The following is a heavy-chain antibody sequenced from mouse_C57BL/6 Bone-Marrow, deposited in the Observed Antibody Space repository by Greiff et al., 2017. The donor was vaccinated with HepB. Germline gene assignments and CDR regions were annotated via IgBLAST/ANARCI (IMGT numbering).Heavy chain of an antibody. D-gene: IGHD1-1*01. Sequence: EVKLMESGPSLVRPSQTLSLTCTVTGFSINSDCYWIWIRPFPGNKLEYIGYTFYSGITYYNPSLESRTYITRDTSKNQFSLKLSSVTTEDTATYYCARGNYYGRGFDAWGTGTTVTVSS. CDR2: TFYSGIT. CDR3: ARGNYYGRGFDA. J-gene: IGHJ1*03. CDR1: GFSINSDCY. V-gene: IGHV3-3*01.